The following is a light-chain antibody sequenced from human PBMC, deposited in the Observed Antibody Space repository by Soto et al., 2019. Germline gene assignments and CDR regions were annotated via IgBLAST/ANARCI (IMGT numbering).Light chain of an antibody. V-gene: IGKV3-20*01. CDR2: GAS. CDR3: HQYDSWT. J-gene: IGKJ1*01. Sequence: VLTQSPGALSLSPEERATLSCRASQSFNSIYLAWYQQKPGQAPRLLIYGASSRATGIPDRFSGSGSGTDFTLTISRLEPEDFAVYYCHQYDSWTFGQGTKVDI. CDR1: QSFNSIY.